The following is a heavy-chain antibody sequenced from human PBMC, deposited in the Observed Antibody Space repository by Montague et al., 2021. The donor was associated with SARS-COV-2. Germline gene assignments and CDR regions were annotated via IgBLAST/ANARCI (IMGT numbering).Heavy chain of an antibody. V-gene: IGHV4-59*01. CDR2: IYYSGGT. CDR1: GGPISGYY. J-gene: IGHJ5*02. D-gene: IGHD6-13*01. CDR3: ARDRFIAGGRLPHGFDP. Sequence: ETLSLTCSVSGGPISGYYWSWIRQSPGKGLEWIGYIYYSGGTXXXPSXXXRVIISVDTSKSQFSLKLSSVTAADTAVYYCARDRFIAGGRLPHGFDPWGQGTLVTVSS.